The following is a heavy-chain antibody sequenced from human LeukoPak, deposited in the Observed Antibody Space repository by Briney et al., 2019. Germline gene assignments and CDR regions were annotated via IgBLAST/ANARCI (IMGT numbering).Heavy chain of an antibody. Sequence: PGGSLRLSCAASGFTFSSYAMSWVRQPPGKGLEWIGYISFSGSTNYNPSLKSRVTISVDTSKNQFSLKLSSVTAADTAVYYCARHGRSGYSYGYLSDYWGQGTLVTVSS. CDR3: ARHGRSGYSYGYLSDY. CDR2: ISFSGST. J-gene: IGHJ4*02. D-gene: IGHD5-18*01. CDR1: GFTFSSYA. V-gene: IGHV4-59*08.